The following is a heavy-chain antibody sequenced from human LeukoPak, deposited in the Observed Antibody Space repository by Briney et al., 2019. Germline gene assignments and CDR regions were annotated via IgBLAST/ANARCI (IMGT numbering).Heavy chain of an antibody. V-gene: IGHV3-7*01. CDR3: AWLATVTTFYYFDY. CDR1: GFTFSSYR. J-gene: IGHJ4*02. Sequence: GGSLRLSCAASGFTFSSYRMSWVRQAPGKGLEWVANIKQDGSEKYYVDSVKGRFTISRDNAKNSLYLQMNSLRAEDTAVYYCAWLATVTTFYYFDYWGQGTLVTVSS. D-gene: IGHD4-17*01. CDR2: IKQDGSEK.